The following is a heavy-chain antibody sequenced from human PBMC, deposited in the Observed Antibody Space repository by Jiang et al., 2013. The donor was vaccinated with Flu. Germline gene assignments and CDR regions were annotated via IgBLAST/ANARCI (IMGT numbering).Heavy chain of an antibody. CDR2: IYPGDSDT. V-gene: IGHV5-51*01. Sequence: WVRQMPGKGLEWMGIIYPGDSDTRYSPSFQGQVTISADKSISTAYLQWSSLKASDTAMYYCARPSGYSSSSGAYYYYGMDVWGQGTTVTVSS. CDR3: ARPSGYSSSSGAYYYYGMDV. J-gene: IGHJ6*02. D-gene: IGHD6-6*01.